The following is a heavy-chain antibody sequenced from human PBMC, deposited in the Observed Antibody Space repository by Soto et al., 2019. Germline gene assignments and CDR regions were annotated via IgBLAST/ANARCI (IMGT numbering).Heavy chain of an antibody. Sequence: SVKVSCKASGGTLSSYTFSWVRQAPGQGLEWMGRVIPNLGVTNYAKKFQGRFTIVVDTSTSTAYMELNSLRYEDTAVYYCARDKVYCSDTRCPDIDYWGQGPLVTVFS. CDR2: VIPNLGVT. CDR1: GGTLSSYT. J-gene: IGHJ4*02. CDR3: ARDKVYCSDTRCPDIDY. V-gene: IGHV1-69*04. D-gene: IGHD2-15*01.